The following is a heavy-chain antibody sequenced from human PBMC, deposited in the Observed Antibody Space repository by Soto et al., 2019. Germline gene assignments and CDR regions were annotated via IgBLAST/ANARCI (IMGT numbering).Heavy chain of an antibody. J-gene: IGHJ4*02. V-gene: IGHV3-23*01. CDR2: ISGSGGST. Sequence: PGGSLRLSCAAAGFTSSSYAMSWLRHAPGKGLEWVSAISGSGGSTYYADSVKGRFTISSDNSKNTLYLKMNSMRAEDTAVYYCAKGPNFVVGGAAPAVPRLDYWGQGTLVTVSS. CDR1: GFTSSSYA. D-gene: IGHD2-15*01. CDR3: AKGPNFVVGGAAPAVPRLDY.